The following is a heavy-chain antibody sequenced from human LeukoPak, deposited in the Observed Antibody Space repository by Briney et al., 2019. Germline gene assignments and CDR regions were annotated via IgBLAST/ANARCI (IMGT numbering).Heavy chain of an antibody. D-gene: IGHD1-14*01. CDR3: ATETMGRHYDY. CDR2: IGPTGTDR. V-gene: IGHV3-21*01. CDR1: GFTFSSCG. Sequence: GGSLRLSCAASGFTFSSCGFNWVRQAPGKGLEWVSSIGPTGTDRYYADSVRGRFTISRDNAKNSMYLQMDSLRDEDTAVYYCATETMGRHYDYWGQGTLLTVPS. J-gene: IGHJ4*02.